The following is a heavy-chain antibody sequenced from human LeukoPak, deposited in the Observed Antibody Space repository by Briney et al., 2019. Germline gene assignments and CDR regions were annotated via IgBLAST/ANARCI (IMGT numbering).Heavy chain of an antibody. V-gene: IGHV3-21*01. CDR3: ARRFGQLLYPLDY. CDR2: ISSRGDNT. J-gene: IGHJ4*02. Sequence: PGGSLRLSCAASGFTFSSFSMSWVRQAPGRGLEWVSSISSRGDNTYDADSVKGRFTISRDNAKSSLYLQMNSLRDEDTAVYYCARRFGQLLYPLDYWGQGTLVTVSS. D-gene: IGHD3-10*01. CDR1: GFTFSSFS.